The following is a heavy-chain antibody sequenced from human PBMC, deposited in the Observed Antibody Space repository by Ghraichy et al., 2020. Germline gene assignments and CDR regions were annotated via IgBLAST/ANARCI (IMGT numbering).Heavy chain of an antibody. V-gene: IGHV3-13*01. CDR3: ARGARATAYYYYGMDV. CDR2: IGTAGDT. J-gene: IGHJ6*02. D-gene: IGHD5-12*01. CDR1: GFTFSSYD. Sequence: GGSLRLSCAASGFTFSSYDMHWVRQATGKGLEWVSAIGTAGDTYYPGSVKGRFTISRENAKNSLYLQMNSLRAGDTAVYYCARGARATAYYYYGMDVWGQGTTVTVSS.